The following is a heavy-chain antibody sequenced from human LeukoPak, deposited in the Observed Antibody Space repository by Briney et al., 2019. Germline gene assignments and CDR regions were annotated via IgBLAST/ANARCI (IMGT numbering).Heavy chain of an antibody. J-gene: IGHJ5*02. CDR2: INHSGST. V-gene: IGHV4-34*01. Sequence: SETLSLTCAGYGGSFSGYYWAWIRQLPGKGLEWIGEINHSGSTTYNPSLKSRVTISVDTSKNQFSLKLSSVTATGTAVYYCASLKLVAARVYWFDPWGQGTLVTVSS. CDR1: GGSFSGYY. CDR3: ASLKLVAARVYWFDP. D-gene: IGHD2-21*02.